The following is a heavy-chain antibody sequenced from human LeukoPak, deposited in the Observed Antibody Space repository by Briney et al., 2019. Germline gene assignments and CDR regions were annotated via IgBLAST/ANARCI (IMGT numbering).Heavy chain of an antibody. D-gene: IGHD3-22*01. J-gene: IGHJ4*02. CDR1: GYTFTGYY. CDR2: INPNSGGT. CDR3: ATTRRVVVREFDY. V-gene: IGHV1-2*06. Sequence: ASVKVSCKASGYTFTGYYMHWVRQAPGQGHEWMGRINPNSGGTNYAQKFQGRVTMTRDTSISTAYMELSRLRSDDTAVYYCATTRRVVVREFDYWGQGTLVTVSS.